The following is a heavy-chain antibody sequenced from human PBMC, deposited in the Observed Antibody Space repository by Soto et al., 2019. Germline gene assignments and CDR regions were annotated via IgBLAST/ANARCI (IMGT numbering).Heavy chain of an antibody. Sequence: GGSLRLSCAASGFTVSSSYLTWVRQAPGKGLEWVAILYTGTDTVYADSVKGRFTISRDNAKNSLYLQMNSLRAEDTAVYYCARDQVAAAGTSNYYYYGMDVWGQGTTVTVSS. V-gene: IGHV3-21*01. J-gene: IGHJ6*02. D-gene: IGHD6-13*01. CDR3: ARDQVAAAGTSNYYYYGMDV. CDR2: YTGTDT. CDR1: GFTVSSSY.